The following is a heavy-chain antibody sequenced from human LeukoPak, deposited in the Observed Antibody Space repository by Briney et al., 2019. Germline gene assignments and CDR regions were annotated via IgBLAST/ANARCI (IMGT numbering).Heavy chain of an antibody. J-gene: IGHJ4*02. CDR1: GYTFTSYG. CDR3: ARVGDYYDSSGYYPDDY. D-gene: IGHD3-22*01. V-gene: IGHV1-69*13. Sequence: SVKVSCKASGYTFTSYGISWVRQAPGQGLEWMGGIIPIFGTANYAQKFQGRVTITADESTSTAYMELSSLRSEDTAVYYCARVGDYYDSSGYYPDDYWGQGTLVTVSS. CDR2: IIPIFGTA.